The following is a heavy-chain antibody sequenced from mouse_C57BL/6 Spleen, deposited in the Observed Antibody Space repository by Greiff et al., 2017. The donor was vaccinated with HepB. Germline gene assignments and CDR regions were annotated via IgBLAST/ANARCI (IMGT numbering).Heavy chain of an antibody. CDR2: IWSGGST. Sequence: VQLQQSGPGLVQPSQSLSITCTVSGFSLTSYGVHWVRQSPGKGLEWLGVIWSGGSTDYNAAFISRLSISKDNSKSQVFFKMNSLQADDTAIYYCARLYDYALMDYWGQGTSVTVSS. D-gene: IGHD2-4*01. J-gene: IGHJ4*01. CDR1: GFSLTSYG. V-gene: IGHV2-2*01. CDR3: ARLYDYALMDY.